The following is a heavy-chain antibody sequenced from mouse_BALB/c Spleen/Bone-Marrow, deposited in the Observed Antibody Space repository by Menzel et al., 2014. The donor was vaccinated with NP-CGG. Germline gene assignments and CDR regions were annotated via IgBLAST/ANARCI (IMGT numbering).Heavy chain of an antibody. CDR3: ARILYWYFDV. CDR1: GYTFTDYY. CDR2: IYPGSGNA. V-gene: IGHV1-84*02. Sequence: QVQLQQSGPELVKPGASVKISCKASGYTFTDYYINWVKQKPGQGLEWIGWIYPGSGNAKFNERFKGKATLTVDTSSSTAYMQLSSLTSEDTAVYFCARILYWYFDVWGAGTTVTVSS. J-gene: IGHJ1*01.